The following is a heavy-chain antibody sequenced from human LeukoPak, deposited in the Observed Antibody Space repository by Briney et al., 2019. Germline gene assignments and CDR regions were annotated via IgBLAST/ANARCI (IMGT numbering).Heavy chain of an antibody. CDR3: ARDRIAAAGSRWFDP. CDR2: ISYDGSNK. J-gene: IGHJ5*02. V-gene: IGHV3-30-3*01. Sequence: GGSLRLSCAASGFTFSSYAMHWVRQAPGKGLEWVAVISYDGSNKYYADSVKGRFTISRDNSKNTLYLQMNGLRAEDTAVYYCARDRIAAAGSRWFDPWGQGTLVTVSS. CDR1: GFTFSSYA. D-gene: IGHD6-13*01.